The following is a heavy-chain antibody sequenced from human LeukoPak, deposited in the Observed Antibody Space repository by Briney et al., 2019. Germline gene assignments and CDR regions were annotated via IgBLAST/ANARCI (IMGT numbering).Heavy chain of an antibody. CDR2: ISKNGDDT. V-gene: IGHV3-64D*06. CDR3: VQVGSNYYLN. J-gene: IGHJ4*02. D-gene: IGHD4-11*01. CDR1: GFPFSDYP. Sequence: GSLRLSCSGSGFPFSDYPMHWVRQTPGKGLEYVSAISKNGDDTYYADSVKGRFTISRDNSKNTLYLQMSSLRTEDAAVFYCVQVGSNYYLNWGQGTLVIVSS.